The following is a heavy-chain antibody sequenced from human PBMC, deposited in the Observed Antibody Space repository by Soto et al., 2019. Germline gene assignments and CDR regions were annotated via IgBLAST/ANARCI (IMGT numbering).Heavy chain of an antibody. CDR3: ANGTPIPIVYGDSPYYFDY. Sequence: PGGSLRLSCAASGFTFSSYAMSWVRQAPGKGLEWVSAISGSGGSTYYADSVKGRFTISRDNSKNTLYMQMNSLRAEDTAVYYCANGTPIPIVYGDSPYYFDYWGQGTLVTVSS. V-gene: IGHV3-23*01. J-gene: IGHJ4*02. D-gene: IGHD4-17*01. CDR1: GFTFSSYA. CDR2: ISGSGGST.